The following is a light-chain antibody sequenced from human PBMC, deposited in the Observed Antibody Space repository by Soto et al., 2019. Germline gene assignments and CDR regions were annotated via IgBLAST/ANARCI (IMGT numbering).Light chain of an antibody. V-gene: IGKV3-15*01. Sequence: EIVMTQSPATLSVSPGETATLSCRASESVKTNLAWYQQKPGQAPRLLIYGAFTRAAGIPFRFSGSASGTEFTLTISSLQSEDFAVYHCHQYDRWPLSLGGGTKVEIK. CDR1: ESVKTN. CDR2: GAF. CDR3: HQYDRWPLS. J-gene: IGKJ4*01.